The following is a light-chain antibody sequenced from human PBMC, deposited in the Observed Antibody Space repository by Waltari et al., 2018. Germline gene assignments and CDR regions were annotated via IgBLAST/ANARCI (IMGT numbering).Light chain of an antibody. CDR3: AACDDSLSAVV. V-gene: IGLV1-47*01. Sequence: QSLLTQSPSTSGTPGQRVTISCSGSSSHIGTNSVYWYQQLPGTAPKLLITRNNQRPAGVPDRFSGSKSGTSASLAISGLRSEDEAVYYCAACDDSLSAVVFGGGTRLTVL. CDR2: RNN. CDR1: SSHIGTNS. J-gene: IGLJ2*01.